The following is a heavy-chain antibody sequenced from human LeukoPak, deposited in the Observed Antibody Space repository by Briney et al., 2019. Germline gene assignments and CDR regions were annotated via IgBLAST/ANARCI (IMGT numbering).Heavy chain of an antibody. CDR1: GGXISSSGYY. CDR3: ARHDYGAKWFDP. J-gene: IGHJ5*02. V-gene: IGHV4-39*01. Sequence: SETLSLTCTVSGGXISSSGYYWGWIRQPPGRGLEWIGNVYYSGSTYYNPSLKSRVTISVDTSKNQFSLMLSSVTAADTAVYYCARHDYGAKWFDPWGQGTLVTVSS. D-gene: IGHD4-17*01. CDR2: VYYSGST.